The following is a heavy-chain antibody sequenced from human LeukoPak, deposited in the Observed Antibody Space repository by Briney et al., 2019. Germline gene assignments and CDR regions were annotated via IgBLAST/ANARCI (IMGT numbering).Heavy chain of an antibody. CDR2: MYYSGST. Sequence: SETLSLTCTVSGGSISSGDYYWSWIRQPPGKGLEWIAYMYYSGSTYYNPSLKSRVTMSADTFKNQLSLKLSSVTAADTAVYYCARPYYYDSRIDPWGQGILVTVSS. V-gene: IGHV4-30-4*01. D-gene: IGHD3-22*01. CDR1: GGSISSGDYY. CDR3: ARPYYYDSRIDP. J-gene: IGHJ5*02.